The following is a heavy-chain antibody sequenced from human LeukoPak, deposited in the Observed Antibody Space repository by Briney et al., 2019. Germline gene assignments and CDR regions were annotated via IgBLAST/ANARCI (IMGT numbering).Heavy chain of an antibody. Sequence: ASVKVSCKASGGTFSSYAFSWVRQAPGQGLEWMGGIIPIFGTANYAQKFQGRVTITADESTSTAYMELSSLRSEDTAVYYCARVGAVDTAMVTSSSLDYWGQGTLVTVSS. D-gene: IGHD5-18*01. CDR2: IIPIFGTA. CDR3: ARVGAVDTAMVTSSSLDY. J-gene: IGHJ4*02. V-gene: IGHV1-69*13. CDR1: GGTFSSYA.